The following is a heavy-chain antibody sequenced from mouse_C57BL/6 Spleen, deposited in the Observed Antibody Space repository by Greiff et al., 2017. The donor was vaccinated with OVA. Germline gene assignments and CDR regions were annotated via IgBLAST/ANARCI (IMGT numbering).Heavy chain of an antibody. CDR2: IDPSDSYT. D-gene: IGHD1-1*01. Sequence: VQLQQPGAELVKPGASVKLSCKASGYTFTSYWMQWVKQRPGQGLEWIGEIDPSDSYTNYNQKFKGKATLTVDTSSSTAYMQLSSLTSEDSAVYDCARNYYYGSRFYAMDYWGQGTSVTVSS. CDR3: ARNYYYGSRFYAMDY. V-gene: IGHV1-50*01. J-gene: IGHJ4*01. CDR1: GYTFTSYW.